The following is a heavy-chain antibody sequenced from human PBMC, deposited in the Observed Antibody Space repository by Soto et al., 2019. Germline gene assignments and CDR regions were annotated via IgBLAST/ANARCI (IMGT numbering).Heavy chain of an antibody. CDR1: GYTFTGYS. J-gene: IGHJ4*02. CDR2: ISASSGDT. D-gene: IGHD4-17*01. V-gene: IGHV1-18*01. Sequence: QVQLVQSGAEVKKPGASVKVSCKASGYTFTGYSVGWVRQAPGQGLGWRGWISASSGDTYYAQGFQHRLTMTTDASTSTAYMELTSLRSDDTAVYYCARPSGSYGDYAWSLKYWGQGTLVTVSS. CDR3: ARPSGSYGDYAWSLKY.